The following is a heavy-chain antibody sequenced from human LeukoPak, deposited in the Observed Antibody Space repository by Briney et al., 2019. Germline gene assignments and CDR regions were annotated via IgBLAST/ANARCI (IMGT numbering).Heavy chain of an antibody. D-gene: IGHD2-8*01. CDR2: ISDSGDYT. J-gene: IGHJ4*02. V-gene: IGHV3-23*01. Sequence: GGSLTLSCAGSGFTFSSYALSWVRQAPGQGLEWVSVISDSGDYTSYADSVRGRFTISRDNSRNTLYLQMISLSPEDTAVYYCAKDTSIGKYCTNGVCSPFDYWGQGTLVTVSS. CDR3: AKDTSIGKYCTNGVCSPFDY. CDR1: GFTFSSYA.